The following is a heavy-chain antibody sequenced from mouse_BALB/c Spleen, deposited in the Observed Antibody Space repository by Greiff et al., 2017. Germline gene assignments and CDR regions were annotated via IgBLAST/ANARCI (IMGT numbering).Heavy chain of an antibody. CDR2: IYPGNSDT. D-gene: IGHD2-14*01. J-gene: IGHJ4*01. V-gene: IGHV1-5*01. CDR3: TRVEAYYRYDGDYYAMDY. Sequence: VQLKESGTVLARPGASVKMSCKASGYTFTSYWMHWVKQRPGQGLEWIGAIYPGNSDTSYNQKFKGKAKLTAVTSTSTAYMELSSLTNEDSAVYYCTRVEAYYRYDGDYYAMDYWGQGTSVTVSS. CDR1: GYTFTSYW.